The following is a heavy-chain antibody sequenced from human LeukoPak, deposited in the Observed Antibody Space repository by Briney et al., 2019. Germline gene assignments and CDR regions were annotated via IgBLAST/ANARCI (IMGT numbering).Heavy chain of an antibody. V-gene: IGHV1-46*01. J-gene: IGHJ6*02. D-gene: IGHD6-6*01. Sequence: ASVKVSCKASGYTFTSYYMHWVRQAPGQGLEWMGIINPSGGSTSYAQKFQGRVTMTRDTSTSTVYMELSSLRSEDTAVYYCARVSSSGPINYYYYGMDVWGQGTTVTVSS. CDR1: GYTFTSYY. CDR2: INPSGGST. CDR3: ARVSSSGPINYYYYGMDV.